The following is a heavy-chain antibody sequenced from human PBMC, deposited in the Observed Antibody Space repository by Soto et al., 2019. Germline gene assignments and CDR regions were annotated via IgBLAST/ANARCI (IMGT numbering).Heavy chain of an antibody. J-gene: IGHJ5*02. D-gene: IGHD6-6*01. Sequence: QVQLVQSGAEVKKPGPSVKVSCKASGGTFSSYAISWVRQAPGQGLAWMGGIIPIFGTATYAQKFQGRVTSTADKSTSPAYMELSSLRSEDTAVYYCALKGSSSSIWFDPWGQGTLVSVSS. CDR3: ALKGSSSSIWFDP. CDR1: GGTFSSYA. V-gene: IGHV1-69*06. CDR2: IIPIFGTA.